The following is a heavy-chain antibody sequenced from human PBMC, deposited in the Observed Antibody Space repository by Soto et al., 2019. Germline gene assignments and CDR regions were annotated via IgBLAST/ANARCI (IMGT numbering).Heavy chain of an antibody. CDR2: ISAYNGNT. D-gene: IGHD3-10*01. J-gene: IGHJ5*02. V-gene: IGHV1-18*01. CDR1: GYTFTSYG. CDR3: ATAPVRGVIINMDWFDP. Sequence: ASVKVSCKASGYTFTSYGISWVRQAPGQGLEWMGWISAYNGNTNYAQKFQGRVTMTEDTSTDTAYMELSSLRSEDTAVYYCATAPVRGVIINMDWFDPWGQGTLVTVSS.